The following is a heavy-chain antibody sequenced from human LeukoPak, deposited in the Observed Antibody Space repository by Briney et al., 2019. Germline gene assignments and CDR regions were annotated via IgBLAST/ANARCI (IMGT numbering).Heavy chain of an antibody. Sequence: GGSLRLSCAASGFTFSDYYMSWIRQAPGKGLEWASYISGSGSTIYYADSVKGRFTISRDNSKNTLYLQMNSLRAEDTAVYYCAVSYCSGGSCYSADNWFDPWGQGTLFTVSS. V-gene: IGHV3-11*04. J-gene: IGHJ5*02. D-gene: IGHD2-15*01. CDR2: ISGSGSTI. CDR3: AVSYCSGGSCYSADNWFDP. CDR1: GFTFSDYY.